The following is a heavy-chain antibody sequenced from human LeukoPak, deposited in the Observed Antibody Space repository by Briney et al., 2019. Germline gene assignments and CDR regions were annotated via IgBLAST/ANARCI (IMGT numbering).Heavy chain of an antibody. J-gene: IGHJ2*01. D-gene: IGHD3-22*01. CDR1: GFTFSSYS. V-gene: IGHV3-21*01. CDR3: VRDGHDSSGYYWAWSFDL. Sequence: GGSLRLSCAASGFTFSSYSMNWVRRSPGKGLEWVSSITSSSSYIYYADSVKGRFTNARDNAKNSLYLQMNSLRAEDTAVYYCVRDGHDSSGYYWAWSFDLWGRGTLVTVSS. CDR2: ITSSSSYI.